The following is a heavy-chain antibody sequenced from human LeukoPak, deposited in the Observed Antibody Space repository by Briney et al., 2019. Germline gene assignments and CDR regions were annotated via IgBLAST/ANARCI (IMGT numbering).Heavy chain of an antibody. V-gene: IGHV3-21*01. CDR3: ARVEGNIVTTTEGYFDY. J-gene: IGHJ4*02. Sequence: NPGGSLRLSCAASGFTFSSYGMNWVRQAPGKGLEWVSSISTSSSYIYYADSMKGRFTISRDNAKNSLYLQMNSLRAEDTAVYYCARVEGNIVTTTEGYFDYWGQGTLVTVSS. CDR1: GFTFSSYG. D-gene: IGHD5-12*01. CDR2: ISTSSSYI.